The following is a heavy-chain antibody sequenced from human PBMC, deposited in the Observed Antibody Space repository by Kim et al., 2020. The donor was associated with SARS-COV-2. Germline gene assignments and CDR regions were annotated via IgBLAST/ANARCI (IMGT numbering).Heavy chain of an antibody. D-gene: IGHD3-10*01. Sequence: SVKGRFTISRDNSKNTLYLQMNSLRAEDTAVYYCAKGTSLLWFARDYFDYWGQGTLVTVSS. CDR3: AKGTSLLWFARDYFDY. J-gene: IGHJ4*02. V-gene: IGHV3-23*01.